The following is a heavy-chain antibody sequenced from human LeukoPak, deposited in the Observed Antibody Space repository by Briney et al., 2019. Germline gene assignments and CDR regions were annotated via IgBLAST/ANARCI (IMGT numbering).Heavy chain of an antibody. CDR3: AKPDSSSSDY. V-gene: IGHV3-7*03. Sequence: GGSLRLSCAASGFTFSIYWMSWVRQAPGKGLEWVANIKQDGSEKYYVDSVKGRFTISRDNTKNTLYLQMNSLRAEDTAVYYCAKPDSSSSDYWGQGTLVPVSS. D-gene: IGHD6-6*01. J-gene: IGHJ4*02. CDR1: GFTFSIYW. CDR2: IKQDGSEK.